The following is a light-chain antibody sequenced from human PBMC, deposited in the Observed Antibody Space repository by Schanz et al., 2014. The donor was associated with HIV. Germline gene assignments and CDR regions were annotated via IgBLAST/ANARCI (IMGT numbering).Light chain of an antibody. CDR2: GNS. CDR3: STWDDSLDGPV. V-gene: IGLV1-40*01. Sequence: QSVLTQPPSVSGAPGQRVTISCTGSSSNIGAGYDVHWYQQLPGTAPKLLIYGNSNRPSGVPDRFSGSKSGTSASLAISGLQSDDEAVYYCSTWDDSLDGPVFGGGTKLTVL. CDR1: SSNIGAGYD. J-gene: IGLJ3*02.